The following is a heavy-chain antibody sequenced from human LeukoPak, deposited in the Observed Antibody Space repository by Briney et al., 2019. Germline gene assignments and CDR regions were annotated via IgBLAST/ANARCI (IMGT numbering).Heavy chain of an antibody. J-gene: IGHJ4*02. CDR2: IYYSGST. CDR1: GGSISSYY. CDR3: ARHRSGYSYGYDY. Sequence: SETLSLTCTVSGGSISSYYWGWIRQPPGKGLEWIGSIYYSGSTYYNPSLKSRVTISVDTSKNQFSLKLSSVTAADTAVYYCARHRSGYSYGYDYWGQGTLVTVSS. V-gene: IGHV4-39*01. D-gene: IGHD5-18*01.